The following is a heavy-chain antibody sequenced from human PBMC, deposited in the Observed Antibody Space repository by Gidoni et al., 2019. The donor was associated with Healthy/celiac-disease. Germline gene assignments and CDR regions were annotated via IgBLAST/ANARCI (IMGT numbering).Heavy chain of an antibody. CDR3: ARLSGSYGGGWFDP. V-gene: IGHV1-69*01. CDR1: GGTFSSYA. CDR2: IIPIFGTA. D-gene: IGHD1-26*01. Sequence: QVQLVQSGAEVKKPGSSVKFSCTASGGTFSSYAISWVRPAPGQGLEWMGGIIPIFGTANYAQKFQGRVTITADESTSTAYMELSSLRSEDTAVYYFARLSGSYGGGWFDPWGQGTLVTVSS. J-gene: IGHJ5*02.